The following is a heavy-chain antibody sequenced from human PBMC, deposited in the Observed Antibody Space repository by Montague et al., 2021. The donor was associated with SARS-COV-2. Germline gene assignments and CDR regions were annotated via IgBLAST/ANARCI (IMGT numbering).Heavy chain of an antibody. CDR2: IYYSGST. CDR1: GGSISSSSYY. J-gene: IGHJ6*02. D-gene: IGHD6-13*01. Sequence: SETLSLTCTVSGGSISSSSYYWGWIRQPPGKGPEWIGSIYYSGSTYYSPSLKSRVTISVDTSKNQFSLKLSSVTAADTAVYYCARVGRQQLVRLSGMDVWGQGTTVTVSS. CDR3: ARVGRQQLVRLSGMDV. V-gene: IGHV4-39*07.